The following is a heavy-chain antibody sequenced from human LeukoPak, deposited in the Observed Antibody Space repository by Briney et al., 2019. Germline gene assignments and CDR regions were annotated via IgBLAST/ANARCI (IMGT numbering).Heavy chain of an antibody. V-gene: IGHV4-34*01. D-gene: IGHD3-10*01. CDR3: ARLRRRTGHYFDY. CDR1: GGSFSGYY. Sequence: SETLSLTCAVYGGSFSGYYWSWIRQPPGKGLEWIGEINHSGSTNYNPSLKSRVTISVDTSKNQFSLKLSSVTAADTAVYYCARLRRRTGHYFDYWGQGTLVTVSS. CDR2: INHSGST. J-gene: IGHJ4*02.